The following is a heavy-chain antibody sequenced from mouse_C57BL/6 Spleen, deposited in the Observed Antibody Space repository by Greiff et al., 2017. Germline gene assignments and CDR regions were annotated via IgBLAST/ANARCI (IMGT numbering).Heavy chain of an antibody. D-gene: IGHD2-4*01. J-gene: IGHJ2*01. Sequence: EVKLMESGPGLVKPSQSLSLTCSVTGYSITSGYYWNWIRQFPGNKLEWMGYISYDGSNNYNPSLKNRISITRDTSKNQFFLKLNSVTTEDTATYYCARVYYDYDCDYWGQGTTLTVSS. CDR1: GYSITSGYY. V-gene: IGHV3-6*01. CDR3: ARVYYDYDCDY. CDR2: ISYDGSN.